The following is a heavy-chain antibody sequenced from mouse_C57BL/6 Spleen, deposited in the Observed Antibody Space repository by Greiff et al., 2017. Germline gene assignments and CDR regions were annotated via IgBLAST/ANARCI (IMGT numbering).Heavy chain of an antibody. Sequence: VQLQQPGAELVKPGASVKVSCKASGYTFTSYWMHWVKQRPGQGLEWIGRIHPSDSDTNYNQQFKGKATLTVDKSSSTAYMQRSSLTSEDSAVYYCAGGLLNYYAMDYWGQGTSVTVSS. CDR1: GYTFTSYW. J-gene: IGHJ4*01. CDR2: IHPSDSDT. V-gene: IGHV1-74*01. CDR3: AGGLLNYYAMDY. D-gene: IGHD2-3*01.